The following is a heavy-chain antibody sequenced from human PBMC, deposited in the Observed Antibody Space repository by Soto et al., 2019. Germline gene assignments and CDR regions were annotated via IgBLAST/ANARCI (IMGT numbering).Heavy chain of an antibody. CDR2: IKSKTDGGTT. V-gene: IGHV3-15*07. CDR3: TTENPNYDNLTGYYVRLPDY. Sequence: PGGSLRLSCAASGFTFSNAWMNWVRQAPGKGLEWVGRIKSKTDGGTTDYAAPVKGRFTISRDDSKNTLYLQMNSLKTEDTAVYYCTTENPNYDNLTGYYVRLPDYWGQGTLVTVSS. CDR1: GFTFSNAW. D-gene: IGHD3-9*01. J-gene: IGHJ4*02.